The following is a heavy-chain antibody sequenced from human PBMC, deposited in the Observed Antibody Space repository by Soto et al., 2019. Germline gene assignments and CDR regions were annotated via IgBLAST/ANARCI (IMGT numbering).Heavy chain of an antibody. CDR3: AKDLPAPLIAVAGTALFDY. CDR1: GFTFSSYA. D-gene: IGHD6-19*01. CDR2: ISGSGGST. Sequence: GGSLRLSCAASGFTFSSYAMSWVRQAPGKGLEWVSAISGSGGSTYYADSVKGRFTIPRDNSKNTLYLQMNSLRAEDTAVYYCAKDLPAPLIAVAGTALFDYWGQGTLVTVSS. V-gene: IGHV3-23*01. J-gene: IGHJ4*02.